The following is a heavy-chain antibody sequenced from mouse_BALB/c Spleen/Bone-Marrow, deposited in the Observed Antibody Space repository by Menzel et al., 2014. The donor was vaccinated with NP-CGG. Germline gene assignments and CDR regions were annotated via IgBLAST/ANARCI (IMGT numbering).Heavy chain of an antibody. V-gene: IGHV1S137*01. CDR1: GYTFTDYA. D-gene: IGHD1-1*01. J-gene: IGHJ2*01. Sequence: VKLVESGAELVRPGVSVKISCKGSGYTFTDYALHWVKQSHAKSLEWIGIISTYYGDASYNQKFKGKATMTVDKSSSTAYMELARLTSGDSAIYYCARVSYDYFDYWGQGTTLTVSS. CDR2: ISTYYGDA. CDR3: ARVSYDYFDY.